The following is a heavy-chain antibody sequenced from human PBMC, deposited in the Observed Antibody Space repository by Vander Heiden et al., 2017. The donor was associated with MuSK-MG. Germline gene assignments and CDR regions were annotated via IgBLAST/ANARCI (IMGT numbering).Heavy chain of an antibody. CDR1: KFTFSGYS. CDR3: ASRTYRSSPFDP. D-gene: IGHD6-13*01. J-gene: IGHJ5*02. CDR2: IDSSSGST. Sequence: EVQLVESGGGLVKPGGSLRLSCAASKFTFSGYSLSWVRQAPGKGLEWVSSIDSSSGSTYYADSVKGRFTISRDNAKNSLYLQMNSLRAEDTAIYYCASRTYRSSPFDPWGQGTLVTVSS. V-gene: IGHV3-21*01.